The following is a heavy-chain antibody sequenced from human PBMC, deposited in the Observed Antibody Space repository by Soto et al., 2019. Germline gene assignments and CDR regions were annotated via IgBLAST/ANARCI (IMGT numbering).Heavy chain of an antibody. CDR1: GGSISSYY. J-gene: IGHJ5*02. Sequence: QVQLQESGPGLVKPSETLSLPCTVYGGSISSYYWSWIRQPAGKGLEWIGRIYTSGSTKYNPSLKSRVTMSVDTSKNQCSLKLSSVTAADTAVYYCEREGISSGFDPWGQGTLVTVSS. CDR2: IYTSGST. D-gene: IGHD3-3*01. V-gene: IGHV4-4*07. CDR3: EREGISSGFDP.